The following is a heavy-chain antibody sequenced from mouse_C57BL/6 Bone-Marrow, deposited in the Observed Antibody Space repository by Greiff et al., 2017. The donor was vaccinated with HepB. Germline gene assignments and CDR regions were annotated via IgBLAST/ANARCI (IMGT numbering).Heavy chain of an antibody. J-gene: IGHJ3*01. Sequence: EVKVEESGGGLVQPGESLKLSCESNEYEFPSHDMSWVRKTPEKRLELVAAINSDGGSTYYPDTMERRFIISRDNTKKTLYLQMSSLRSEDTALYDCARQGIYYGYDWFAYWGQGTLVTVSA. CDR3: ARQGIYYGYDWFAY. V-gene: IGHV5-2*03. CDR2: INSDGGST. D-gene: IGHD2-2*01. CDR1: EYEFPSHD.